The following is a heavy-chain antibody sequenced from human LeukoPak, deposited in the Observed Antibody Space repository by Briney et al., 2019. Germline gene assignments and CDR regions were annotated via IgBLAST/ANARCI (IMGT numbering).Heavy chain of an antibody. J-gene: IGHJ4*02. CDR2: ISSNGGST. CDR1: GFTFSSYA. CDR3: ARDKDGHFDY. Sequence: PGGSLRLSCAASGFTFSSYAMHWVRQAPGKGLEYVSAISSNGGSTYYANPVKGRFTISRDNSKNTLYLQMGSLRAEDMAVYYCARDKDGHFDYWGQGTLVTVSS. V-gene: IGHV3-64*01.